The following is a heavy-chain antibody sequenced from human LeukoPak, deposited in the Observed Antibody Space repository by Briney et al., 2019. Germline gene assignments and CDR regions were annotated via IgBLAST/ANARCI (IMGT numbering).Heavy chain of an antibody. Sequence: GGSLRLSCAASGFTFSSYAMSWIRQAPGKGLEWVSYISSSGSFIYYADSVKGRFTISRDNAKNSLYLQMNSLRAEDTAVYYCARERGEDFDWLMGFDYWGQGTLVTVSS. D-gene: IGHD3-9*01. CDR1: GFTFSSYA. CDR2: ISSSGSFI. CDR3: ARERGEDFDWLMGFDY. V-gene: IGHV3-11*01. J-gene: IGHJ4*02.